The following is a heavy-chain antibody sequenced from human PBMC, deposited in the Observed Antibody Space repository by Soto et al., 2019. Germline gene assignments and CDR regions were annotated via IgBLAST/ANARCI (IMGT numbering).Heavy chain of an antibody. J-gene: IGHJ3*01. CDR3: AREYSSSCYWEAFDV. V-gene: IGHV3-23*01. CDR2: ISGSGGST. CDR1: GFTFSSYA. Sequence: EVQLLESGGGLVQPGGSLRLSCAASGFTFSSYAMSWVRQAPGKGLEWVSVISGSGGSTYSADSVKGRFTISRDNSKNTLYLQMNSLRPEDTAVYYCAREYSSSCYWEAFDVWGQGTMVTVSS. D-gene: IGHD6-13*01.